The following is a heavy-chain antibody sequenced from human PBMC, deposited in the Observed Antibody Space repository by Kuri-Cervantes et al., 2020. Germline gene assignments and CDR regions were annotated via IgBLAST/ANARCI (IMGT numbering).Heavy chain of an antibody. D-gene: IGHD3-10*01. V-gene: IGHV3-20*04. J-gene: IGHJ4*02. CDR3: AKDNYYGSGSYWN. Sequence: GESLKISCAASGFTFDDYGMSWVRQAPGKGLEWVSGINWNGGSTGYADSVKGRFTISRDNAKNSLYLQMNSLRAEDTAVYYCAKDNYYGSGSYWNWGQGTLVTVSS. CDR2: INWNGGST. CDR1: GFTFDDYG.